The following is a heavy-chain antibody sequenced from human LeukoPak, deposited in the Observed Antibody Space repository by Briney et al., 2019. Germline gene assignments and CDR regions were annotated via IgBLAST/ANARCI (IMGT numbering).Heavy chain of an antibody. Sequence: PSETLSLTCAVYGGSFSGYYWSCIRQPPGKGLEWIGEINHSGSTNYNPSLKSRVTISVDTSKNQFSLKLSSVTAADTAVYYCARVRRYGSGRSDYWGQATVVTVSS. D-gene: IGHD3-10*01. CDR3: ARVRRYGSGRSDY. CDR2: INHSGST. J-gene: IGHJ4*02. CDR1: GGSFSGYY. V-gene: IGHV4-34*01.